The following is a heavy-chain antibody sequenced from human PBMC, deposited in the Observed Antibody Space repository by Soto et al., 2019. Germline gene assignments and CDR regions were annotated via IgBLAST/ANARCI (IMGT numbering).Heavy chain of an antibody. V-gene: IGHV3-48*02. Sequence: PGGSLRLSCAASGFTFSTYSMNWVRQAPGKGLEWVSYISSSSSTIYYADSVKGRFTVSRDNAKNSLYLQMNSLRDEDTAVYYCARDQGWAAEAKTNYCDYWGQGTLVTVSS. CDR1: GFTFSTYS. D-gene: IGHD6-13*01. CDR3: ARDQGWAAEAKTNYCDY. CDR2: ISSSSSTI. J-gene: IGHJ4*02.